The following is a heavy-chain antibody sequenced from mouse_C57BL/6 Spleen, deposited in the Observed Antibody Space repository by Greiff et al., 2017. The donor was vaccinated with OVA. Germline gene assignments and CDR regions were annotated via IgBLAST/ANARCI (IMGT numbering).Heavy chain of an antibody. CDR2: ISSGSSTI. Sequence: DVMLVESGGGLVKPGGSLKLSCAASGFTFSDYGMHWVRQAPEKGLEWVAYISSGSSTIYYADTVKGRFTISRDNAKNTLFLQMTSLRSEDTAMYYCARDGNYPYYAMDYWGQGTLVTVSA. CDR1: GFTFSDYG. CDR3: ARDGNYPYYAMDY. D-gene: IGHD2-1*01. V-gene: IGHV5-17*01. J-gene: IGHJ3*01.